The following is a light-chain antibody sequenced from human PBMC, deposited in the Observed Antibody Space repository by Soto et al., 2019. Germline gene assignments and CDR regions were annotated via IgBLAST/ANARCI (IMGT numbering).Light chain of an antibody. CDR1: QSVASLY. V-gene: IGKV3-20*01. CDR3: QHYGDSSWT. Sequence: DIVLTQSPDTLSLSPGESATLSCRASQSVASLYLAWYQQKPGQAPRLLIFGASSRASGIPDRFSGSGSGTDFTLTISRLEPEDFALYYCQHYGDSSWTFGQGTKVDIK. J-gene: IGKJ1*01. CDR2: GAS.